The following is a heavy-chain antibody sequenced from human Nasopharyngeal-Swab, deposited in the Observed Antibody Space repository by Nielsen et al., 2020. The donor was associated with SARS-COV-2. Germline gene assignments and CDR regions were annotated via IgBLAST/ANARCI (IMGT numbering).Heavy chain of an antibody. CDR3: ARDGLDYDFWSAYFMDV. J-gene: IGHJ6*02. Sequence: GESLKISCAVSGFTFNNYNFNLVRQAPGKGLEWVSSISSSSSYIYYADSVKGRFTISRDNAKNSLYLQMNSLRAEDTAVYYCARDGLDYDFWSAYFMDVWGQGTTVTVSS. D-gene: IGHD3-3*01. CDR2: ISSSSSYI. V-gene: IGHV3-21*01. CDR1: GFTFNNYN.